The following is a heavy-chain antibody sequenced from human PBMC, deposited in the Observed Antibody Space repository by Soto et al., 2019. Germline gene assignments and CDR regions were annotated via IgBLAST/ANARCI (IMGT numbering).Heavy chain of an antibody. V-gene: IGHV1-3*01. J-gene: IGHJ4*02. CDR1: GYTFTSYA. CDR2: INAGNGNT. D-gene: IGHD6-13*01. CDR3: ARDRAQHVVHGYGLLGY. Sequence: QVQLVQSGAEVKKPGASVKVSCKASGYTFTSYAMHWVRQAPGQRPEWMGWINAGNGNTKYSQKFQGRVTITRDTSASTAYMELSSMRSEDTAVYYCARDRAQHVVHGYGLLGYWGQGTLVTVSS.